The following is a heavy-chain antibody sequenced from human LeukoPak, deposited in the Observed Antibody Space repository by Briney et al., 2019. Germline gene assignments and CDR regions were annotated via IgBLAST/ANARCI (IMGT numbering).Heavy chain of an antibody. CDR3: ARDRRMTARLDAFDI. V-gene: IGHV4-61*02. D-gene: IGHD2-21*02. CDR2: IYTSGST. Sequence: SETLSLTCTVSGGSISSGSYYWSWIRQPAGKGLEWIGRIYTSGSTNYNPSLKSRVTMSVDTSKNQFSLKLSSVTAADTAVYYCARDRRMTARLDAFDIWGQGTMVTVSS. CDR1: GGSISSGSYY. J-gene: IGHJ3*02.